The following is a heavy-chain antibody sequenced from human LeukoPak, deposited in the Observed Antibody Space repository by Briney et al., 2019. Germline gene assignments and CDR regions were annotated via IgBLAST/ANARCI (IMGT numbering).Heavy chain of an antibody. J-gene: IGHJ6*02. CDR2: ISGSGGST. V-gene: IGHV3-23*01. CDR3: AKGRITMVRGVDGMDV. Sequence: GGSLRLSCAASGFTFSSYAMSWVRQAPGKGLEWVSAISGSGGSTHYADSVKGRFTISRDNSKNTLYLQMNSLRAEDTAVYYCAKGRITMVRGVDGMDVWGQGTTVTVSS. CDR1: GFTFSSYA. D-gene: IGHD3-10*01.